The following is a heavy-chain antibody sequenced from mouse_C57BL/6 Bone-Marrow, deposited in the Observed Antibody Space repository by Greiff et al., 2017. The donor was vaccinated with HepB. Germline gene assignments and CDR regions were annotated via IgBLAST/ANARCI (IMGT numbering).Heavy chain of an antibody. CDR1: GYAFTNYL. Sequence: VQLQQSGAELVRPGTSVKVSCKASGYAFTNYLIEWVKQRTGQGLEWIGVINPGSGGTNYNEKFKGKATLTADKSSSTAYMQLSSLTSEDSAVYFCARAMGDYPFFDYWGQGTTLTVSS. J-gene: IGHJ2*01. D-gene: IGHD2-4*01. CDR2: INPGSGGT. CDR3: ARAMGDYPFFDY. V-gene: IGHV1-54*01.